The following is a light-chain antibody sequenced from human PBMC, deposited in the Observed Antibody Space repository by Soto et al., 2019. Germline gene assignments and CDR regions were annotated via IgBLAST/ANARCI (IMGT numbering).Light chain of an antibody. CDR2: KAS. CDR3: QQFYNYCT. V-gene: IGKV1-5*03. J-gene: IGKJ1*01. CDR1: QTISSW. Sequence: DIQMTQSPSTLSGSVGDRVTITCRASQTISSWLAWYQQKPGKAPKLLIYKASTLKSGVPSRFSGSGSGTEFTLTITSLQSDDFATYYCQQFYNYCTFGQGTKVDIK.